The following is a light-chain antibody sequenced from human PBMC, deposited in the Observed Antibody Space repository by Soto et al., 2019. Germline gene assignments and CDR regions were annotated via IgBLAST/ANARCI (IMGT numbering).Light chain of an antibody. CDR1: QSVLHSSNNKNY. J-gene: IGKJ1*01. V-gene: IGKV4-1*01. CDR3: QPYYTTPHT. CDR2: WAS. Sequence: DIVMTQSPDSLAVSLGERATINCKSSQSVLHSSNNKNYLAWYQQKPGQPPKLLIYWASTRESGVPDRFSGSGSGTDFTLTISSLQAEDVAVYYCQPYYTTPHTFGQGTKVEIK.